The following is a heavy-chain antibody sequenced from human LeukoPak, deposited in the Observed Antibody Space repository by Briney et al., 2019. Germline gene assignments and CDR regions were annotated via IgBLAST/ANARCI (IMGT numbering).Heavy chain of an antibody. J-gene: IGHJ4*02. Sequence: SETLSLTCTVSGGSISSYYWSWIRQPPGKGLEWIGYIYYSGSTNYNPSLKSRVTISVDTSKNQFSLKLSSVTAAGTAVYYCASYSYGYFDYWGQGTLVTVSS. CDR3: ASYSYGYFDY. V-gene: IGHV4-59*01. CDR1: GGSISSYY. CDR2: IYYSGST. D-gene: IGHD5-18*01.